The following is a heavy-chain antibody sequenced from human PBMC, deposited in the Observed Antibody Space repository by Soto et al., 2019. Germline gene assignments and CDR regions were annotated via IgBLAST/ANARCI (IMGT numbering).Heavy chain of an antibody. D-gene: IGHD1-26*01. J-gene: IGHJ4*02. Sequence: PSETLSLTCTVSGGSISSGGYYWSWIRQHPGKGLEWIGYIYYSGSTYYNPSLKSRVTISVDTSKNQFSLKLSSVTAADTSVYYCARDRASGSLNYSDYWGQGTLVTVSS. V-gene: IGHV4-31*03. CDR3: ARDRASGSLNYSDY. CDR2: IYYSGST. CDR1: GGSISSGGYY.